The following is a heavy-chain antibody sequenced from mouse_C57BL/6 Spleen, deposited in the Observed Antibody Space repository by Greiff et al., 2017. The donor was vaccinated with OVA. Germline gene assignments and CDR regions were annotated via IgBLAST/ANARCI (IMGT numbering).Heavy chain of an antibody. CDR2: INPGSGGT. V-gene: IGHV1-54*01. Sequence: QVQLQQSGAELVRPGPSVKVSCKASGYAFTNYLIEWVKQRPGQGLEWIGVINPGSGGTNYNEKFKGKATLTADKSSSTAYMQLSSLTSEDSAVYFCARGDYYGSSPHFDYWGQGTTLTVSS. J-gene: IGHJ2*01. D-gene: IGHD1-1*01. CDR3: ARGDYYGSSPHFDY. CDR1: GYAFTNYL.